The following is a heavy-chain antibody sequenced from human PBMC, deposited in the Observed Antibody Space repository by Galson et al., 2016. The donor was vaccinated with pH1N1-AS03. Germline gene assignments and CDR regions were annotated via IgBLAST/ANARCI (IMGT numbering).Heavy chain of an antibody. V-gene: IGHV3-23*01. Sequence: SLRLSCAASGFTFSTYAMSWVRQAQGMWLEWVSSISASGGDTYYADSVKGRFTISRDNSRNTVSLQMNSLRDDDTAVYYCVRRSPWATVGTYDFDYWGQGTLVTVSS. CDR2: ISASGGDT. CDR1: GFTFSTYA. D-gene: IGHD4-23*01. J-gene: IGHJ4*02. CDR3: VRRSPWATVGTYDFDY.